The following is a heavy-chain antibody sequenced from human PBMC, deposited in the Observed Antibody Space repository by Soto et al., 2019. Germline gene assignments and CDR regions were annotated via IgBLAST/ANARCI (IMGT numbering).Heavy chain of an antibody. J-gene: IGHJ3*02. CDR3: ARDLTKDYDSRNDAFDI. V-gene: IGHV3-30-3*01. D-gene: IGHD3-22*01. CDR2: ISYDGSNK. Sequence: GGSLRLSCAASGFTFSSYAMHWVRQAPGKGLEWVAVISYDGSNKYYADSVKGRFTISRDNSKNTLYLQMNSLRAEDTAVYYCARDLTKDYDSRNDAFDIWGQGTMVTVSS. CDR1: GFTFSSYA.